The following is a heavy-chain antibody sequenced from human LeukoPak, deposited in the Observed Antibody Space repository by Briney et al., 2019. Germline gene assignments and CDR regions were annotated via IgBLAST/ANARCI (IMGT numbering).Heavy chain of an antibody. CDR1: GFTFSSYA. Sequence: GGSLRLSCAASGFTFSSYAMSWVRQAPGKGLEWVSAISGSGGSTYYADSVKGRFTISRDNSKNTLYLQMNSLRAEDTAVYYCARGGYYYDSSGYYGFDYWGQGTLVTVSS. CDR3: ARGGYYYDSSGYYGFDY. CDR2: ISGSGGST. D-gene: IGHD3-22*01. V-gene: IGHV3-23*01. J-gene: IGHJ4*02.